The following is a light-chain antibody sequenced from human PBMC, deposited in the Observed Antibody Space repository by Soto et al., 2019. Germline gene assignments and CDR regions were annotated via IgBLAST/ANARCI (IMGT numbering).Light chain of an antibody. CDR2: AAS. J-gene: IGKJ1*01. CDR3: LQHDSYPRT. V-gene: IGKV1-17*01. CDR1: QVISNY. Sequence: DVQVTQSPSSLSASVGDRVTITCRTSQVISNYFGWYQQKPGKAPKRLIYAASTLQSGVPSRFSGSGSGPEFTLTINSLQPEDFATYYCLQHDSYPRTFGQGTKVEIK.